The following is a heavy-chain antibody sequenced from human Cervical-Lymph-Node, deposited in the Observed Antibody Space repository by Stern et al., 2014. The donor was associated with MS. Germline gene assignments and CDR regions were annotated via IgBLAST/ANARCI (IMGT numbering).Heavy chain of an antibody. CDR1: GFTFTDYY. V-gene: IGHV3-11*01. J-gene: IGHJ4*02. D-gene: IGHD5-24*01. Sequence: VQLVESGGGLVRPGGSLRLSCAASGFTFTDYYMNWSRQAPGKGLEWVSYISASGSTIYAADPVKGRFTISRDNAKESVYLQMNSLRVEDTAMYYCARERDGADYWGQGTLVTVSS. CDR2: ISASGSTI. CDR3: ARERDGADY.